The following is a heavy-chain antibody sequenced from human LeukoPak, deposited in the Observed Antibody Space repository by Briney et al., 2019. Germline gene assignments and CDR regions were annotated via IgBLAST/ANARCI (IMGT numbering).Heavy chain of an antibody. V-gene: IGHV3-21*04. CDR3: AKFATSRPIY. CDR1: GFTFSSYS. J-gene: IGHJ4*02. Sequence: GGSLRLSCAASGFTFSSYSMTWVRQAPGKGLEWVSSISSSSSYIYYADSVKGRFTISRDNSKNTLYLQMNSLRAEDTAVYYCAKFATSRPIYWGQGTLVTVSS. CDR2: ISSSSSYI.